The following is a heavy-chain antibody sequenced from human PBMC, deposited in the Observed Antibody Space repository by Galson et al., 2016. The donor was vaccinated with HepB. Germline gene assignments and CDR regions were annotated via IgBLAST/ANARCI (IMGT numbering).Heavy chain of an antibody. D-gene: IGHD5-12*01. CDR2: VWPGDSEA. J-gene: IGHJ4*02. V-gene: IGHV5-51*01. CDR3: ARHKSGYDPFDF. Sequence: SGAEVNKPGESLKISCKGSGYRFSDYWIGWVRQMPGKGLEWMGIVWPGDSEARYSPSFQGQVTISADKSTSTAYLQWTSLEVSDSAIYYCARHKSGYDPFDFWGQGTLVTVSS. CDR1: GYRFSDYW.